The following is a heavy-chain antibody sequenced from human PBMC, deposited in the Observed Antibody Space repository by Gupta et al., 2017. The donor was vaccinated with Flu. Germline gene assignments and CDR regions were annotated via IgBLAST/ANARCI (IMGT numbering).Heavy chain of an antibody. D-gene: IGHD3-16*01. V-gene: IGHV3-74*01. Sequence: MHWVRQVPGKGLLWVSRINQDGRRTDYADSVRGRFTISRDNARNTLYLQMTNLRAEDMAVYLCGRDFGGADDYWGQGTLVSVAS. J-gene: IGHJ4*02. CDR3: GRDFGGADDY. CDR2: INQDGRRT.